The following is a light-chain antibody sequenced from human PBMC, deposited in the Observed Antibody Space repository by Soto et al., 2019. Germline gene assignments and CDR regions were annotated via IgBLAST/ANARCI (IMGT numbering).Light chain of an antibody. V-gene: IGKV3-20*01. CDR2: GAS. CDR1: QSVRSSY. J-gene: IGKJ1*01. CDR3: QQFGSSPRT. Sequence: ETVLTQSPGTLSLSPGERATLSCRASQSVRSSYFAWYQQKPGQAPRLLIYGASSRATGIPDRFSGSGSGTDFTLTISRLEPEDFAVYYCQQFGSSPRTFGQGTKVEIK.